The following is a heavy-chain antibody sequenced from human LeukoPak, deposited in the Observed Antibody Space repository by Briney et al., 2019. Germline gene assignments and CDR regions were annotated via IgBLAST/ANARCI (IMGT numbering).Heavy chain of an antibody. J-gene: IGHJ4*02. D-gene: IGHD6-13*01. CDR2: INWSGGST. CDR1: GFAFDEHG. V-gene: IGHV3-20*04. Sequence: GGSLRLSCTASGFAFDEHGMSWVRQVPGKGLEWVSGINWSGGSTGYADPLRGRFTISRDNAKNSLYLQMDSLRAEDAAVYYCARDQTSSSGYYFDYWGQGTLVTVSS. CDR3: ARDQTSSSGYYFDY.